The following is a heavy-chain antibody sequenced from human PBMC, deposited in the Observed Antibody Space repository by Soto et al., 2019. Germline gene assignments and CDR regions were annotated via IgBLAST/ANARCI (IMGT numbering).Heavy chain of an antibody. D-gene: IGHD6-19*01. CDR1: GYTFTGYA. CDR2: INAGNGNT. V-gene: IGHV1-3*01. CDR3: ARAVAVAADFDY. J-gene: IGHJ4*02. Sequence: GASVKVSCKASGYTFTGYAMHWVRQAPGQRLEWMGWINAGNGNTKYSQKFQGRVTITRDTSPSTAYMELSSLRSEDTAVYYCARAVAVAADFDYWGQGTLVTVSS.